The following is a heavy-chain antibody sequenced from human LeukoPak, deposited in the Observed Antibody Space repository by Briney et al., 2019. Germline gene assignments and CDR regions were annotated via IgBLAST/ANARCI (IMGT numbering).Heavy chain of an antibody. Sequence: SQTLSLTCAISGDSVSSNSAAWNWIRQSPSRGLEWLGRTYYRSKWYNDYAVSVKSRITTNPDTSKNQFSLQLSSVTPEDTAVYYCARQNNTYHHYNLGWFDAWGKGTLVTVSS. CDR1: GDSVSSNSAA. CDR3: ARQNNTYHHYNLGWFDA. CDR2: TYYRSKWYN. J-gene: IGHJ5*02. D-gene: IGHD5-24*01. V-gene: IGHV6-1*01.